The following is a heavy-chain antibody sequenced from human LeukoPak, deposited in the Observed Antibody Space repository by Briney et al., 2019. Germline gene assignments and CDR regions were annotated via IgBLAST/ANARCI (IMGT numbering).Heavy chain of an antibody. V-gene: IGHV1-2*06. D-gene: IGHD3-3*01. Sequence: GASVKVSCKASGYTFTGYYMHWARQAPGQGLEWMGRINPNSGGTNYAQKFQGRVTMTRDTSISTAYMELSRLRSDDTAVYYCARARSPIFGVVALYYFDYWGQGTLVTVSS. CDR1: GYTFTGYY. CDR2: INPNSGGT. CDR3: ARARSPIFGVVALYYFDY. J-gene: IGHJ4*02.